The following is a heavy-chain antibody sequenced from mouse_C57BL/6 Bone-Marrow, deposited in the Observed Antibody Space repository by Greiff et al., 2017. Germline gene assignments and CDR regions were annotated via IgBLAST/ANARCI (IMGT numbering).Heavy chain of an antibody. Sequence: EVQLQQSGPELVKPGASVKISCKASGYTFTDYYMNWVKQSHGKSLEWIGDINPNNGGTSYNQKFKGKAPLTVDKSSSTAYLELRSLTSADSAVYYGARFYYYGSSYWYFDVWGTGTTVNVS. CDR3: ARFYYYGSSYWYFDV. CDR1: GYTFTDYY. CDR2: INPNNGGT. J-gene: IGHJ1*03. V-gene: IGHV1-26*01. D-gene: IGHD1-1*01.